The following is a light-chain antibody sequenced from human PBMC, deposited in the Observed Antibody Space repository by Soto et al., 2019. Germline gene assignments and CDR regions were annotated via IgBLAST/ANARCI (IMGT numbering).Light chain of an antibody. J-gene: IGKJ1*01. Sequence: IQMTQSPSTLSAAVCDSVTITCRASQNIRNWLAWYQQKPGKAPKLLIYKASTLKSGVPSRFSGSGSGTEFTLTISSLQPDDFATYYCQQYNSYSWKFGQGTKVDIK. V-gene: IGKV1-5*03. CDR3: QQYNSYSWK. CDR1: QNIRNW. CDR2: KAS.